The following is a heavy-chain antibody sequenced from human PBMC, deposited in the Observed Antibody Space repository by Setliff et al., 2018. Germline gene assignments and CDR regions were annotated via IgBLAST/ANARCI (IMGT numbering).Heavy chain of an antibody. CDR2: INYSGST. V-gene: IGHV4-39*07. CDR3: ARGYSGYDYLKPFDY. D-gene: IGHD5-12*01. J-gene: IGHJ4*02. Sequence: SETLSLTCTVSGGSISSSSYYWGWIRQPPGKGLEWIGNINYSGSTYYNPSLKSRVTISVDTSKNQFSLKLSSVTAEDTAVYYCARGYSGYDYLKPFDYWGQGTLVTVSS. CDR1: GGSISSSSYY.